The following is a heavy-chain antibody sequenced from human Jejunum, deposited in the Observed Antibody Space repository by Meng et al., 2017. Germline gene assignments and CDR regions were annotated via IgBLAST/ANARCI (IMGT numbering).Heavy chain of an antibody. J-gene: IGHJ5*02. CDR1: GRSISRGFYY. D-gene: IGHD3-10*01. CDR3: ARDRFSSGSSNWFDP. Sequence: QVQVQESGPGLVKPSQTLSLTCTVSGRSISRGFYYWNWIRQHPGKGLEWIGYISYSGSTYYNPSLKSRVTISLDTSKNQFSLNLSSVTAADTAVYYCARDRFSSGSSNWFDPWGQGTLVTVSS. V-gene: IGHV4-31*03. CDR2: ISYSGST.